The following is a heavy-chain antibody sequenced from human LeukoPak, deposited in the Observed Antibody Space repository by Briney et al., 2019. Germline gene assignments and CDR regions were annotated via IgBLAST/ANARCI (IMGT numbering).Heavy chain of an antibody. CDR3: AKDPSYNLGYCSGGSCYSGY. Sequence: GGSLRLSCAASGFTFSSYAMSWVRQAPGKGLEWVSTISGSGGSTYYADSVKGRFTISRDNSKNTLYLQMNSLRAEDTAVYYCAKDPSYNLGYCSGGSCYSGYWGQGTLVTVSS. CDR1: GFTFSSYA. CDR2: ISGSGGST. D-gene: IGHD2-15*01. J-gene: IGHJ4*02. V-gene: IGHV3-23*01.